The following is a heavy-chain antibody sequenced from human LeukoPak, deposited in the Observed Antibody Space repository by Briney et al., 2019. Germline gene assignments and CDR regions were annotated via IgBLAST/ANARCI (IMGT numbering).Heavy chain of an antibody. J-gene: IGHJ4*02. CDR3: AKDRSNCSGGSCYSGHPAFDY. V-gene: IGHV3-23*01. D-gene: IGHD2-15*01. CDR2: ISASGGST. Sequence: GGSLRLSCAASGFTFSSYAMSWVRQAPGKGLEWVSAISASGGSTYYADSVKGRFTISRDNSKNTLYLQMNSLRAEDTAVYYCAKDRSNCSGGSCYSGHPAFDYWGQGTLVTVSS. CDR1: GFTFSSYA.